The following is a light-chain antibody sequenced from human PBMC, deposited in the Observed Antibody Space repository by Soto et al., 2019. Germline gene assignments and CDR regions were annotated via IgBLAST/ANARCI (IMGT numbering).Light chain of an antibody. CDR1: QGIRSD. J-gene: IGKJ5*01. CDR2: DAS. V-gene: IGKV1-9*01. CDR3: QQLNIYPIT. Sequence: DIQLTQSPSFLSASVGDRVTITCRASQGIRSDLACYQQKPGKAPNLLIYDASNLQTGVPSRFSGSGSGTEFNLTASNLQPEDFATYYCQQLNIYPITFVQGTRLEIK.